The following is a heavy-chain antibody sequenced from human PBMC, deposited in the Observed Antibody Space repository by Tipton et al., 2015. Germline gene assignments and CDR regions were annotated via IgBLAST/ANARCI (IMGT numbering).Heavy chain of an antibody. Sequence: SLRLSCTASDSAMSWVRQAPGKGLVWVSRINGDGSSTSYADSVEGRFTVSRDNAKNTLYLQMNSLRAEDTAVYYCARDPVVALGDFDYWGQGTLVTVSS. V-gene: IGHV3-74*01. CDR2: INGDGSST. D-gene: IGHD3-16*01. CDR1: DSAMS. J-gene: IGHJ4*02. CDR3: ARDPVVALGDFDY.